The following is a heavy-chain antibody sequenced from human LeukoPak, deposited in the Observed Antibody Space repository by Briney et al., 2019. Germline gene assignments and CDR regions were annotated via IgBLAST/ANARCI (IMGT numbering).Heavy chain of an antibody. D-gene: IGHD2-8*01. CDR3: ARDLGYEKGASVLTRFDY. J-gene: IGHJ4*02. CDR1: GYTFTSYY. V-gene: IGHV1-46*01. Sequence: ASVKVSCKASGYTFTSYYMHWVRQAPGQGLEWMGIINPSGGSTSYAQKFQGRVTMTRDTSTSTVYMELSSLRSEDTAVYYCARDLGYEKGASVLTRFDYWGQGTLVTVSS. CDR2: INPSGGST.